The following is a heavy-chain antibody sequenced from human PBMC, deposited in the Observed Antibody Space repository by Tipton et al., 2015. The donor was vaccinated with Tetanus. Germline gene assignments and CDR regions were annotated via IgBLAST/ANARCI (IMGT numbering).Heavy chain of an antibody. J-gene: IGHJ4*02. D-gene: IGHD6-19*01. V-gene: IGHV3-15*07. CDR3: TTGQWLVSDFDY. CDR1: GFTFSNAW. Sequence: CAASGFTFSNAWMNWVRQAPGKGLEWVGRIKSKTDGGTTDYAAPVKGRFTISRDDSKNTLYLQMNSLKTEDTAVYYCTTGQWLVSDFDYWGQGTLVTVSS. CDR2: IKSKTDGGTT.